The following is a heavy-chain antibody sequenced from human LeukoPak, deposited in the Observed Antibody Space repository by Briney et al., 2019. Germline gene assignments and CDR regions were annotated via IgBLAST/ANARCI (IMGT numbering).Heavy chain of an antibody. CDR2: IIPIFGTA. Sequence: SVKVSCKASGGTFSSYAISWVRQAPGQGLEWMGGIIPIFGTANYAQKFQGRVTITADKSTSTAYMELSSLRSEDTAVYYCAALWFGELLRLDYWGQGTLVTVSS. V-gene: IGHV1-69*06. D-gene: IGHD3-10*01. CDR3: AALWFGELLRLDY. J-gene: IGHJ4*02. CDR1: GGTFSSYA.